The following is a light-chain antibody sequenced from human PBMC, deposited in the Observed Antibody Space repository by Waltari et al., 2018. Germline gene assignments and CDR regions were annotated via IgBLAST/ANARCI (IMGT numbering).Light chain of an antibody. CDR3: QSYDTSLSVV. J-gene: IGLJ3*02. CDR1: GPNIGAGSD. CDR2: GST. V-gene: IGLV1-40*01. Sequence: QSVLTQPPSVSGAPGQRVTIPCTGSGPNIGAGSDVHWYQQLPRAAPKLLIYGSTSRPLGVPARFFGSTSGTSASLAITGLQAEDEADYYCQSYDTSLSVVFGGGTKLTVL.